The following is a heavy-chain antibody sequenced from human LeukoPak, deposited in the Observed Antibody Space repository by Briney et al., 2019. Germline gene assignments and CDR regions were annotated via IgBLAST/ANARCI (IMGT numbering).Heavy chain of an antibody. CDR3: ARDTEVGALDY. V-gene: IGHV3-30-3*01. CDR2: ISYDGSNK. CDR1: GFTFSSYA. D-gene: IGHD1-26*01. J-gene: IGHJ4*02. Sequence: PGGSLRLSCAASGFTFSSYAMHWVRQAPGKGLEWVAVISYDGSNKYYADSVKGRFTISRDNSKNTLYLQMNSLRAEDTAVYYCARDTEVGALDYWGQGTLVTVSS.